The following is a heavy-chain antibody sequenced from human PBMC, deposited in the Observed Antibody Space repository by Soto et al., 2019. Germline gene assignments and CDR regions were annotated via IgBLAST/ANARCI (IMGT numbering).Heavy chain of an antibody. CDR3: AKEAVSGWYYFDY. V-gene: IGHV3-23*01. J-gene: IGHJ4*02. CDR1: GFTFSSYT. Sequence: EVQLLESGGGLLQPVRSLRLSFAASGFTFSSYTMSWVRQAPGKGLEWVSTISGRGGSTYYADSLKGPFTISRENSKNTLFLQMSSQRAEDTAVYYCAKEAVSGWYYFDYWGPGTLVTVSS. CDR2: ISGRGGST. D-gene: IGHD6-19*01.